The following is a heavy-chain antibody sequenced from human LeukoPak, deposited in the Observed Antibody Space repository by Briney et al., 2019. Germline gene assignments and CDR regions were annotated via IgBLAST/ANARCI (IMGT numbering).Heavy chain of an antibody. CDR1: GGSFSGYY. CDR3: RSWWHPATYYMDV. J-gene: IGHJ6*03. V-gene: IGHV4-34*01. CDR2: INHSGST. D-gene: IGHD2-15*01. Sequence: SETLSLTCAVYGGSFSGYYWSWIRQPPGKGLEWIGEINHSGSTNYNPSLKSRVTISADTSKNQFPLKLSSVTAADTAVYYCRSWWHPATYYMDVWGKGTTVTVSS.